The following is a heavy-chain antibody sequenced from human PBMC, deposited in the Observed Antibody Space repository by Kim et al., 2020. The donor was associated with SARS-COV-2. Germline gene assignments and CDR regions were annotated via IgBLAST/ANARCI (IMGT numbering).Heavy chain of an antibody. D-gene: IGHD5-12*01. CDR2: ISAYNGNT. CDR3: ARDLIVSGYDSGGGY. V-gene: IGHV1-18*01. J-gene: IGHJ4*02. CDR1: GYTFTSYG. Sequence: ASVKVSCKASGYTFTSYGISWVRQAPGQGLEWMGWISAYNGNTNYAQKLQGRVTMTTDTSTSTAYMELRSLRSDDTAVYYCARDLIVSGYDSGGGYWGQGTLVTVSS.